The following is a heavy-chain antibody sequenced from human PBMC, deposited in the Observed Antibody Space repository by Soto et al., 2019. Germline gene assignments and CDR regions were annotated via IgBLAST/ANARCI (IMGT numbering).Heavy chain of an antibody. CDR3: ARERDDILTGSSYFDY. CDR2: IHSDRSTT. V-gene: IGHV3-74*01. CDR1: GFTFSSYW. D-gene: IGHD3-9*01. Sequence: GGSLRLSCAASGFTFSSYWMHWVRQAPGKGLVWVSRIHSDRSTTSYADSVKGRFTISRDNARNTLYLQMNSLRAEDTALYYCARERDDILTGSSYFDYWGQGTLVTVSS. J-gene: IGHJ4*02.